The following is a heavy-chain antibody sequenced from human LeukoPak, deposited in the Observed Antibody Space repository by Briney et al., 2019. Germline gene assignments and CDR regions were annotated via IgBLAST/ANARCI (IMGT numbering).Heavy chain of an antibody. J-gene: IGHJ4*02. D-gene: IGHD3-3*01. CDR2: ISGYNGNA. CDR3: ARDPLTIFGVVIPCDY. V-gene: IGHV1-18*01. Sequence: GASVKVSCKASGYTFTSYGISWVRQAPGQGLEWMGWISGYNGNANYAQNLQGRVIMTTDTSTSTAYMELRSLRSDDTAVYYCARDPLTIFGVVIPCDYWGQGTLVTVSS. CDR1: GYTFTSYG.